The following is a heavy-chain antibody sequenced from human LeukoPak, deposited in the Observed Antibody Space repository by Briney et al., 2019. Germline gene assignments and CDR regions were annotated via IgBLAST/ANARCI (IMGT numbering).Heavy chain of an antibody. J-gene: IGHJ4*02. D-gene: IGHD2-2*01. CDR2: ISSSGSTI. Sequence: GGSLRLSCAASGFTFSSYEMNWVRQAPGKGLEWVSYISSSGSTIYYADSVKGRFTISRDNAKNSLYLQMNSLRAEDTAVYYCARGSLYCSSTSCYLDYWGQGTLVTVSS. CDR3: ARGSLYCSSTSCYLDY. V-gene: IGHV3-48*03. CDR1: GFTFSSYE.